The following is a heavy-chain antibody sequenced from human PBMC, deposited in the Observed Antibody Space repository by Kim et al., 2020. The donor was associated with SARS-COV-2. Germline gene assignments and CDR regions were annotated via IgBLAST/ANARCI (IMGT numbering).Heavy chain of an antibody. J-gene: IGHJ6*02. V-gene: IGHV3-15*01. D-gene: IGHD3-10*01. CDR1: GFTFSNAW. CDR3: TTDLWFGETFPYYYYGMDV. Sequence: GGSLRLSCAASGFTFSNAWMSWVRQAPGKGLEWVGRIKSKTDGGTTDYAAPVKGRFTISRDDSKNTLYLQMNSLKTEDTAVYYCTTDLWFGETFPYYYYGMDVWGQGTTVTVSS. CDR2: IKSKTDGGTT.